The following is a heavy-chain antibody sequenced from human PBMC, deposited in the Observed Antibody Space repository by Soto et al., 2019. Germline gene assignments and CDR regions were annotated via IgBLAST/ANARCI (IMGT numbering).Heavy chain of an antibody. D-gene: IGHD3-16*02. CDR1: GYTFTSYG. CDR3: ARSSSYVWGSYRDFDY. J-gene: IGHJ4*02. CDR2: ISAYNGNT. Sequence: QVQLVQSGAEVKKPGASVKVSCKASGYTFTSYGISWVRQAPGQGLEWMGWISAYNGNTNYAQKLQGRVTMTTDTATSTAYMELRSLRSDATAVYYCARSSSYVWGSYRDFDYWGQGTLVTVSS. V-gene: IGHV1-18*01.